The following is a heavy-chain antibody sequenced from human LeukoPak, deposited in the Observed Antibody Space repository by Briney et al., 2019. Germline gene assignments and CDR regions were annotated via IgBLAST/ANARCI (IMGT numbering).Heavy chain of an antibody. Sequence: PGGSLRLSCAASGFTFSDYYMSWIRQAPGNGLEWVSYISSSASTIYYADSVKGRFTISRDNAKNSLYLQMNSLRAEDTAVYYCARARSAVPAALPDYYYYYMDVWGKGTTVTVSS. CDR3: ARARSAVPAALPDYYYYYMDV. CDR1: GFTFSDYY. V-gene: IGHV3-11*04. J-gene: IGHJ6*03. D-gene: IGHD2-2*01. CDR2: ISSSASTI.